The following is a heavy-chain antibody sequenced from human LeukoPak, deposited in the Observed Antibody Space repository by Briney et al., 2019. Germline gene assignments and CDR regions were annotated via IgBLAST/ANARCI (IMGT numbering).Heavy chain of an antibody. V-gene: IGHV4-39*01. Sequence: SETLSLTCTVSGGSISSSSYYWRWIRQPPGKGLERIGSIYYSGSTYYNPSLKSRVTISVDTSKNQFSLKLSSVTAADTAVYYCARVSEGIAVAGRGYWGQGTLVTVSS. CDR2: IYYSGST. D-gene: IGHD6-19*01. CDR3: ARVSEGIAVAGRGY. J-gene: IGHJ4*02. CDR1: GGSISSSSYY.